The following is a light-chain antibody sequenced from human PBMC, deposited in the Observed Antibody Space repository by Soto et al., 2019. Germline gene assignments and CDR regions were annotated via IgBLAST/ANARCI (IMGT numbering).Light chain of an antibody. CDR2: DVN. V-gene: IGLV2-14*01. CDR1: SSDVGGYDY. CDR3: SSYTGSSTFV. Sequence: LTQPASVSGSPGQSITISCTGTSSDVGGYDYVSWYQQLPGKAPKLLIYDVNNRPSGVSHRFSGSKSGNTASLTISGLQAEDEADYYCSSYTGSSTFVFGTGTKSPS. J-gene: IGLJ1*01.